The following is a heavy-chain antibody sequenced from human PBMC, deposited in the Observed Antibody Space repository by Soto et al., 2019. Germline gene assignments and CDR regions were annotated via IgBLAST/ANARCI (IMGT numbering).Heavy chain of an antibody. D-gene: IGHD6-13*01. Sequence: GGSRRLSCTASGFSFSSYSLHWVRQTPGKGLEWVAVISYDGSNKYYADSVKGRFTVSRDSPKNTLFLQMNSLKPEDTAVYYCARAPPRGIAAPGTWGSGMDVWGQGTTVTVSS. J-gene: IGHJ6*02. CDR1: GFSFSSYS. CDR3: ARAPPRGIAAPGTWGSGMDV. CDR2: ISYDGSNK. V-gene: IGHV3-30-3*01.